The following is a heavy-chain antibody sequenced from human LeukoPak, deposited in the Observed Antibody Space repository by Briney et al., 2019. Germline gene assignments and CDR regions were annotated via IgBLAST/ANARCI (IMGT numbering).Heavy chain of an antibody. D-gene: IGHD5-18*01. Sequence: SETLSLTFTVSGGSISSYYWSWIRQPPGKGLEWIGYVYYSGSTNYNPSLKSRVTISADTSKNQFSLKLSSVTAADTAVYYCARHDRGYSYGYAFDIWGQGTMVTVSS. CDR2: VYYSGST. V-gene: IGHV4-59*08. J-gene: IGHJ3*02. CDR1: GGSISSYY. CDR3: ARHDRGYSYGYAFDI.